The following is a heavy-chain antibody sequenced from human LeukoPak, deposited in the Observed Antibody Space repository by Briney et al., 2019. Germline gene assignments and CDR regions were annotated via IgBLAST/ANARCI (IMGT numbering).Heavy chain of an antibody. V-gene: IGHV1-18*01. J-gene: IGHJ4*02. CDR1: GYTFTSYG. Sequence: ASVKVSCKASGYTFTSYGISWVRQAPGQGLEWMGWISAYNGNTNYAQKLQGRVTTTTDTSTSTAYMELRSLRSDDTAVYYCARTIIVDRRLDYWGQGTLVTVSS. CDR2: ISAYNGNT. D-gene: IGHD2-15*01. CDR3: ARTIIVDRRLDY.